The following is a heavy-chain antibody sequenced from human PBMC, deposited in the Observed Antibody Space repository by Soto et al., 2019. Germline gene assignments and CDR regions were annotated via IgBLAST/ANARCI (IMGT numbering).Heavy chain of an antibody. D-gene: IGHD5-18*01. CDR1: GGSISSYY. CDR3: ARSTSSTWIKLWAFDY. J-gene: IGHJ4*02. CDR2: IYYSGST. V-gene: IGHV4-59*01. Sequence: SETLSLTCTVSGGSISSYYWSWIRQPPGKGLEWIGYIYYSGSTNYNPSLKSRVTISVDTSKNQFSLKLSSVTAADTAVYYCARSTSSTWIKLWAFDYWGQGALVTVSS.